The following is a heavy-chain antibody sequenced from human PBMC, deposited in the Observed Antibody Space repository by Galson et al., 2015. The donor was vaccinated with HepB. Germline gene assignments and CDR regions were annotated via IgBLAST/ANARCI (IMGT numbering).Heavy chain of an antibody. CDR2: IYYSGST. D-gene: IGHD6-19*01. Sequence: ETLSLTCTVSGGSISSSSYYWGWIRQPPGKGLEWIGSIYYSGSTYYNPSLKSRVTISVDTSKNQFSLKLSSVTAADTAVYYCARRSGWYEFWFDPWGQGTLVTVSS. CDR1: GGSISSSSYY. V-gene: IGHV4-39*01. J-gene: IGHJ5*02. CDR3: ARRSGWYEFWFDP.